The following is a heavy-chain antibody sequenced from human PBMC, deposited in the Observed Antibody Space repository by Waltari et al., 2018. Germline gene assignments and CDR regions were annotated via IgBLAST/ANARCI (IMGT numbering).Heavy chain of an antibody. CDR3: ASGIKGAAAGTGYYFDY. CDR2: IYYSGGT. D-gene: IGHD6-13*01. J-gene: IGHJ4*02. Sequence: QLQLQESGPGLVKPSETLSLTCTVSGGSISSSSYYWGWIRQPPGKGLEWIGSIYYSGGTYYNPSLKSRVTISVETSKNQFSRKLSSVTADTAVYYCASGIKGAAAGTGYYFDYWGQGTLVTVSS. CDR1: GGSISSSSYY. V-gene: IGHV4-39*07.